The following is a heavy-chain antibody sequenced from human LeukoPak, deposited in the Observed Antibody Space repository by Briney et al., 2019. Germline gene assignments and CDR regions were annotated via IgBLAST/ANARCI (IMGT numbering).Heavy chain of an antibody. CDR2: ISTSTIYT. V-gene: IGHV3-21*06. CDR1: GFTFNSFS. D-gene: IGHD5-12*01. J-gene: IGHJ6*03. Sequence: GGSLRLSCAASGFTFNSFSMNWVRQAPGKGLEWVSSISTSTIYTYYADSVKGRFTISRDNAKNSMYLQMNSLRADDTAVYYCARDHTGYEYGSFTYHYQYMDVWGKGTTVTVSS. CDR3: ARDHTGYEYGSFTYHYQYMDV.